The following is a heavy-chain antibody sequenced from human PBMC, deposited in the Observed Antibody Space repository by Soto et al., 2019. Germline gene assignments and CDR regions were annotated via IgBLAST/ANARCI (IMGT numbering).Heavy chain of an antibody. V-gene: IGHV4-4*02. J-gene: IGHJ4*02. CDR3: AGRPEIHPR. D-gene: IGHD1-26*01. CDR2: IHRDGVT. CDR1: GGSTSSSDW. Sequence: QVHLQESGPGLVKPSETLSLTCAISGGSTSSSDWWTWVRQPPGGGLEWIGEIHRDGVTNYNSSLXSRLTISLDQSRNQFSLSLTSVTAADAAVYFCAGRPEIHPRWGQGILVPVSS.